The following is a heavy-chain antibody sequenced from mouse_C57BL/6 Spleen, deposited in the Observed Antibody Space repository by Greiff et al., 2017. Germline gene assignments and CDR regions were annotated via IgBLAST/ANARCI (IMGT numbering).Heavy chain of an antibody. D-gene: IGHD1-1*01. J-gene: IGHJ4*01. CDR3: AREGFIGRAMDY. CDR2: IYPGDGDT. Sequence: QVQLKQSGAELVKPGASVKISCKASGYAFSSYWMNWVKQRPGKGLEWIGQIYPGDGDTNYNGKFKGKATLTADKSSSTAYMQLSSLTSEDSAVYFCAREGFIGRAMDYWGQGTSVTVSS. CDR1: GYAFSSYW. V-gene: IGHV1-80*01.